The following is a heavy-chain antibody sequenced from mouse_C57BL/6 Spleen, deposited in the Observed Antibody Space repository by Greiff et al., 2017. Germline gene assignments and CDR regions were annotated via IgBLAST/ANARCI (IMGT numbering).Heavy chain of an antibody. D-gene: IGHD2-3*01. CDR2: IYPGSGST. V-gene: IGHV1-55*01. Sequence: QVQLQQPGAELVKPGASVKMSCKASGYTFTSYWIIWVKQRPGQGLEWIGDIYPGSGSTNYNEKFKSKATLTVDTSSSTAYMQLSSLTSEDAAVYYCARWYDGYYVAYWGKGTLVTVSA. CDR1: GYTFTSYW. J-gene: IGHJ3*01. CDR3: ARWYDGYYVAY.